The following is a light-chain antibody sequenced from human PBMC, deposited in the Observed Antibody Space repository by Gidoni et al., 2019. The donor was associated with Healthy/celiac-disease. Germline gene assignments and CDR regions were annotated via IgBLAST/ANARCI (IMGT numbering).Light chain of an antibody. CDR2: GAS. CDR3: QQYGSSPRT. J-gene: IGKJ1*01. Sequence: IGLTQPPGTLSLSPGERATLSCRASQSVSSSYLARYQQKPGQAPRLLIYGASSRSAGIPDRFSGSGSGTYFTLTISRLVPEDFSVYSCQQYGSSPRTFGRGTKVEIK. CDR1: QSVSSSY. V-gene: IGKV3-20*01.